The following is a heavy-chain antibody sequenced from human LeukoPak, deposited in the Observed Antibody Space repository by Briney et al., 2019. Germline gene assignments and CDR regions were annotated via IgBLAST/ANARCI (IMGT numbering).Heavy chain of an antibody. Sequence: GSSVKVSCKASGGTFSSYAISWVRQAPGQGLEWMGGIIPIFGTANYAQKFQGRVTITADESTSTAYVELSSLRSEDTAVYYCARIRYSGSYYLGGLDWFDPWGQGTLVTVSS. J-gene: IGHJ5*02. CDR3: ARIRYSGSYYLGGLDWFDP. CDR1: GGTFSSYA. V-gene: IGHV1-69*01. D-gene: IGHD1-26*01. CDR2: IIPIFGTA.